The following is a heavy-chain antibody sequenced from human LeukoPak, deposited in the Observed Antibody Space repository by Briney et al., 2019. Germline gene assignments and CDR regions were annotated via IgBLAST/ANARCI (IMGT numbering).Heavy chain of an antibody. J-gene: IGHJ3*02. D-gene: IGHD3-16*02. Sequence: SETLSLTCAVYGGSFSGYYWSWIRQPPGKGLEWIGEINHSGSTNHNPSLKSRVTISVDTSKNQFSLKLSSVTAADTAVYYCARVGNYDYVWGSYRPFDIWGQGTMVTVSS. V-gene: IGHV4-34*01. CDR3: ARVGNYDYVWGSYRPFDI. CDR2: INHSGST. CDR1: GGSFSGYY.